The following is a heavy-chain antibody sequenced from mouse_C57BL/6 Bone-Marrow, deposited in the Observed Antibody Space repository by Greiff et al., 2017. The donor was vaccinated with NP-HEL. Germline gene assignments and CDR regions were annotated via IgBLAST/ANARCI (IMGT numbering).Heavy chain of an antibody. CDR1: GYTFTSYG. CDR2: IYPRSGNT. J-gene: IGHJ2*01. D-gene: IGHD5-1*01. V-gene: IGHV1-81*01. Sequence: VKLQESGAELARPGASVKLSCKASGYTFTSYGISWVKQSTGQGLEWIGEIYPRSGNTYYNEKFKGKATLTADKSSSTAYMELLSLTSEDSAVYFCAGGMGYLYYFDYWGQGTTLTVSS. CDR3: AGGMGYLYYFDY.